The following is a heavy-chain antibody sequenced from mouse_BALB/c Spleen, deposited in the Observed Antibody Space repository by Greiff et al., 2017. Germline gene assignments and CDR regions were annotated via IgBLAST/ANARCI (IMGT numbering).Heavy chain of an antibody. CDR1: GYSFTSYY. Sequence: QVQLKESGPELVKPGASVKISCKASGYSFTSYYIHWVKQRPGQGLEWIGWIFPGSGNTKYNEKFKGKATLTADTSSSTAYMQLSSLTSEDSAVYFCARQEDPFYWGQGTSVTVSS. J-gene: IGHJ4*01. V-gene: IGHV1-66*01. CDR3: ARQEDPFY. CDR2: IFPGSGNT.